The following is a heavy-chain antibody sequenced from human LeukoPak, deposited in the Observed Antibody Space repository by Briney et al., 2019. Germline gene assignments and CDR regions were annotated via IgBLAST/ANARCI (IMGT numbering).Heavy chain of an antibody. J-gene: IGHJ4*02. Sequence: GGSLRLSCAASGFTFCSYSMNWVRQAPGKGLEWVSSISSSSYIYYADSVKGRFTISRDNAKNSLYLQMNSLRAEDTAVYYCARDRKPYSSSWYEGFDYWGQGTLVTVSS. CDR1: GFTFCSYS. V-gene: IGHV3-21*01. CDR2: ISSSSYI. CDR3: ARDRKPYSSSWYEGFDY. D-gene: IGHD6-13*01.